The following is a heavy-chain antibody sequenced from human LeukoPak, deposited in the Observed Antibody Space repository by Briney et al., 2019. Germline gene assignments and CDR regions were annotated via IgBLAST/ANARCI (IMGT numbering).Heavy chain of an antibody. Sequence: PGGSLRLSCAASGFTFNDYYMSWIRQAPGKGLEWVGFIRRKANGGTTEYAASVKGRFTISRDDSKSIAYLQMNSLKTEDTAVYYCTRDNWGIAVAGPMAFDIWGQGTMVTVSS. J-gene: IGHJ3*02. D-gene: IGHD6-19*01. CDR3: TRDNWGIAVAGPMAFDI. CDR1: GFTFNDYY. V-gene: IGHV3-49*03. CDR2: IRRKANGGTT.